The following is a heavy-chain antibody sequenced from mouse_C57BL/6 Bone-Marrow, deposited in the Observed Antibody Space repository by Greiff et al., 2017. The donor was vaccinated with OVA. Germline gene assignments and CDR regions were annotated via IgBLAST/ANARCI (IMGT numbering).Heavy chain of an antibody. V-gene: IGHV1-53*01. CDR3: ARCGSSSYWHFDV. J-gene: IGHJ1*03. CDR2: INPSNGGT. D-gene: IGHD1-1*01. CDR1: GYTFTSYW. Sequence: VQLQQPGPELVKPGASVKLSCKASGYTFTSYWMHWVKQRPGQGLEWIGNINPSNGGTNYNEKFKSKATLTVDKSSSTAYMQLSSLTSEDSAVYYCARCGSSSYWHFDVWGTGTTVTVSS.